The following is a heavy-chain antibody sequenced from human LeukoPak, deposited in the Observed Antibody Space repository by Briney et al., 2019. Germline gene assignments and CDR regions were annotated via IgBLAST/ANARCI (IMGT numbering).Heavy chain of an antibody. Sequence: PGGSLRLSCAGSGFTFRNYAMSWVRQAPGKGLEWVSAISENGFLTIYADSVRGRFTISRDNSRDTLYLQMNSVRPEDTAVYYCTRGDDYDRRVYWGQGTLVSVSS. CDR3: TRGDDYDRRVY. CDR1: GFTFRNYA. CDR2: ISENGFLT. J-gene: IGHJ4*02. V-gene: IGHV3-23*01. D-gene: IGHD3-22*01.